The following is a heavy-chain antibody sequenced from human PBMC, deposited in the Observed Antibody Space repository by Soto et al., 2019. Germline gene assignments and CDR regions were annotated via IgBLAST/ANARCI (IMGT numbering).Heavy chain of an antibody. Sequence: GGSLRLSCAASGFTFTSYAMHWVRQAPGQRLEWMGWINAGNGNTKYSQKFQGRVTITRDTSASTAYMELSSLRSEDTAVYYCARDLDGQWLVHDAFDIWGQGTMVTVSS. J-gene: IGHJ3*02. CDR1: GFTFTSYA. CDR3: ARDLDGQWLVHDAFDI. D-gene: IGHD6-19*01. CDR2: INAGNGNT. V-gene: IGHV1-3*01.